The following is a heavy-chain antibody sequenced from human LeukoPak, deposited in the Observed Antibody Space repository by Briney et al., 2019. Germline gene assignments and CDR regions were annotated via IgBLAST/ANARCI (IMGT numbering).Heavy chain of an antibody. V-gene: IGHV4-39*01. D-gene: IGHD2/OR15-2a*01. CDR2: ITYSGST. CDR1: GGSISSSTYY. CDR3: ASGGDEKGISFDY. Sequence: SETLSLTCTVSGGSISSSTYYWAWIRQSPGKGLEWIGSITYSGSTYYNPSLESRVTISVDTSKNQFSLRLISVTAVDTAVYYCASGGDEKGISFDYWGQGTLVTVSS. J-gene: IGHJ4*02.